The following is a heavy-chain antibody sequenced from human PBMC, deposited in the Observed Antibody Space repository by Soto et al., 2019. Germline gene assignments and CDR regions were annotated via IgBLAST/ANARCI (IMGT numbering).Heavy chain of an antibody. CDR2: ISSSSSTI. Sequence: QSGGSLRLSCAASGFTFSSYSMNWVRQAPGKGLEWVSYISSSSSTIYYADSVKGRFTISRDNAKNSLYLQMNSLRAEDTAVYYCARLNYDFWSGYGHWGQGTLVTVSS. J-gene: IGHJ4*02. CDR3: ARLNYDFWSGYGH. D-gene: IGHD3-3*01. CDR1: GFTFSSYS. V-gene: IGHV3-48*01.